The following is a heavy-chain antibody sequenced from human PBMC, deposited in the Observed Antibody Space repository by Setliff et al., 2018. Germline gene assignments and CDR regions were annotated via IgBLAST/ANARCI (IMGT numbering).Heavy chain of an antibody. Sequence: SETLSLTCAVYGGSFSGYYWSWIRQPPGKGLEWIGEINHSGSTNYNQSLKSRVTLSVDTSKNQFSLQLTSATAADTAIYYCARGGGSVLPNYYYFNYMDVWGKGTTVTVSS. D-gene: IGHD2-15*01. CDR3: ARGGGSVLPNYYYFNYMDV. CDR1: GGSFSGYY. J-gene: IGHJ6*03. V-gene: IGHV4-34*01. CDR2: INHSGST.